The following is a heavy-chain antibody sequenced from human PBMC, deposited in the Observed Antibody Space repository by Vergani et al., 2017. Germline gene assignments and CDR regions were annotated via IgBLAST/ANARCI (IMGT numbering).Heavy chain of an antibody. Sequence: EVQLVESGGVVVQPGGSLSLSCAASGFTFDDYAMHWVRQAPGKGLECVSLISWDGGSTYYADSVKGRFTISRDNSKNSLYLQMNSLRAEDTALYYCAKDVLGYSYAPGYWGQGTLVTVSS. CDR2: ISWDGGST. CDR1: GFTFDDYA. D-gene: IGHD5-18*01. V-gene: IGHV3-43D*03. CDR3: AKDVLGYSYAPGY. J-gene: IGHJ4*02.